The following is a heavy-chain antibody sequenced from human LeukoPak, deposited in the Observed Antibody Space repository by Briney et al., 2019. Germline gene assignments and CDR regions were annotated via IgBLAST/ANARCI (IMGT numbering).Heavy chain of an antibody. Sequence: KPSETLSLTCAVSGYSINSGYYWGWIRQPPGKGLEWIGSVFHTGSTYHNPSLKSRVTISLDMSMNQFSLRLSSVTAADTAVYYCARHHPHYYGSGRYYNDYYYMDVWGKGTTVIASS. CDR2: VFHTGST. CDR1: GYSINSGYY. J-gene: IGHJ6*03. CDR3: ARHHPHYYGSGRYYNDYYYMDV. D-gene: IGHD3-10*01. V-gene: IGHV4-38-2*01.